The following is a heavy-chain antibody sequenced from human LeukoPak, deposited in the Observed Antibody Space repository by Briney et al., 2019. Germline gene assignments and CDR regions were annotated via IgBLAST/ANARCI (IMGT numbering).Heavy chain of an antibody. CDR2: INHSGST. V-gene: IGHV4-34*01. Sequence: SETLSLTCGVYGGSFSDYYWSWIRQPPGKGLEWIGEINHSGSTNYNPSLKSRVTISVDTSKNQFSLKVNSVTAADTAVYYCAKSNGYGLIDIWGQGTMVTVSS. D-gene: IGHD3-10*01. CDR1: GGSFSDYY. J-gene: IGHJ3*02. CDR3: AKSNGYGLIDI.